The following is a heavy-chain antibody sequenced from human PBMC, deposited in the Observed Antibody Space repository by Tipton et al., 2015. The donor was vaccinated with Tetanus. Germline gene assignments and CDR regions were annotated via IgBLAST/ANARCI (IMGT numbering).Heavy chain of an antibody. CDR3: AREGSSYSYYYYYYGMDV. CDR2: ISSSSSYI. CDR1: GFTFSGYS. V-gene: IGHV3-21*01. Sequence: SLRLSCAASGFTFSGYSMNWVRQAPGKGLGWVSSISSSSSYIYYADSVKGRFTISRDNAKNSLYLQMNSLRAEDTAVYYCAREGSSYSYYYYYYGMDVWGQGTTVTVSS. J-gene: IGHJ6*02. D-gene: IGHD6-6*01.